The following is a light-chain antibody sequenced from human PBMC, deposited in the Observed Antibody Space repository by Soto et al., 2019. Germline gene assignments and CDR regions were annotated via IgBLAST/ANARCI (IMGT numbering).Light chain of an antibody. J-gene: IGKJ5*01. CDR2: DAY. CDR1: QSFRGL. CDR3: QRRHMWPIT. V-gene: IGKV3-11*01. Sequence: VLTQSPVTLSLSPGERATLSCRASQSFRGLLAWYQQKPGQAPRLLIYDAYNRATGIPPRFSGSGSGTDFTLTISSLEPEDSAVYYCQRRHMWPITFGQGKRLEIK.